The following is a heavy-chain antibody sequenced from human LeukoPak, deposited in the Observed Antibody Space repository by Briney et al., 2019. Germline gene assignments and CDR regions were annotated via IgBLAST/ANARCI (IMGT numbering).Heavy chain of an antibody. CDR3: TREIDASSYNLFFDY. D-gene: IGHD5-24*01. V-gene: IGHV3-30*04. Sequence: PGGSLRLSCAASGFTFSNYTIHWVRQAPGKGLEWVAFISYNGRNKYYADSVKGRFTISRDNSKNTLYLQMNSLRGEDTAVYYCTREIDASSYNLFFDYWGQGTLVTVSS. J-gene: IGHJ4*02. CDR1: GFTFSNYT. CDR2: ISYNGRNK.